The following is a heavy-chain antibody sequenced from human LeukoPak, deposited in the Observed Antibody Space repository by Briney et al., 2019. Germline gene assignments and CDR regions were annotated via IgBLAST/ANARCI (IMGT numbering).Heavy chain of an antibody. CDR2: ISSSSSYI. D-gene: IGHD4-17*01. V-gene: IGHV3-21*01. Sequence: GGSLRLSXAASGFTFSSYAMNWVRQAPGRGLEWVSSISSSSSYIYYADSVKGRFTISRDNAKNSLYLQMNSLRAEDTAVYYCARDDYGDIDYWGQGTLVTVSS. CDR1: GFTFSSYA. J-gene: IGHJ4*02. CDR3: ARDDYGDIDY.